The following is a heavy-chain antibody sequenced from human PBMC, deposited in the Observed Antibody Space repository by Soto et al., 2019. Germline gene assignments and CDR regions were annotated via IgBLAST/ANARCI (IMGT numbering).Heavy chain of an antibody. CDR1: GFPFSNAW. J-gene: IGHJ6*03. CDR2: IKSKTDGGTT. V-gene: IGHV3-15*07. Sequence: GGSLRLSCAASGFPFSNAWMNWVRQAPGKGLEWVGRIKSKTDGGTTDYAAPVKGRFTISRDDSKNTAYLQMNSLNTEDTAVYYCSRQASDFWSGKPQYYMDVWGKGTTVTVSS. D-gene: IGHD3-3*01. CDR3: SRQASDFWSGKPQYYMDV.